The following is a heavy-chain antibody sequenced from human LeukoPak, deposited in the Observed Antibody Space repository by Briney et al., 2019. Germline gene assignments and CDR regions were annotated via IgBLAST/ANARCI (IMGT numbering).Heavy chain of an antibody. V-gene: IGHV1-8*03. Sequence: ASVKVSCKASGYTFTSYDINWVRQATGQGLEWMGWMNPNSGNTGYAQKFQGRVTITRNTSISTAYMELSSLRSEDTAVYYCARGVWGSGSYYNHVWFDPWGQGTLVTVSS. CDR1: GYTFTSYD. D-gene: IGHD3-10*01. J-gene: IGHJ5*02. CDR3: ARGVWGSGSYYNHVWFDP. CDR2: MNPNSGNT.